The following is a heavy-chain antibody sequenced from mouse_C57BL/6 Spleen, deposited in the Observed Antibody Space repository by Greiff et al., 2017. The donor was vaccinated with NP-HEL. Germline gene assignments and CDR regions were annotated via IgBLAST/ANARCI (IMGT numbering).Heavy chain of an antibody. D-gene: IGHD1-1*01. CDR1: GYTFTSYW. J-gene: IGHJ2*01. Sequence: QVHVKQSGAELVKPGASVKLSCKASGYTFTSYWMQWVKQRPGQGLEWIGEIDPSDSYTNYNQKFKGKATLTVDTSSSTAYMQLSSLTSEDSAVYYCAKRDYYGSSHDYWGQGTTLTVSS. V-gene: IGHV1-50*01. CDR2: IDPSDSYT. CDR3: AKRDYYGSSHDY.